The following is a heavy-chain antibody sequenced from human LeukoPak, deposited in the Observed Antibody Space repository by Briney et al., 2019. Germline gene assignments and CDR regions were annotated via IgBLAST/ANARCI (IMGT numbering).Heavy chain of an antibody. V-gene: IGHV4-39*01. J-gene: IGHJ3*02. D-gene: IGHD1-26*01. Sequence: SETLSLTCTVSGGSISSSSYSWGWIRQPPGKGLEWIGSIYYSGSTYYNPSLKSRVTISVDTSKNQFSLKLSSVTAADTAVYYCARRWSGRRVAFDIWGLGTMVTVSS. CDR3: ARRWSGRRVAFDI. CDR1: GGSISSSSYS. CDR2: IYYSGST.